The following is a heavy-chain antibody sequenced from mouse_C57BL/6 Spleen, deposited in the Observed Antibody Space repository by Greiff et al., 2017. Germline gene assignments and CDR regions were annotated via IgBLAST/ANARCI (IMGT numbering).Heavy chain of an antibody. Sequence: EVQLQQSGPELVKPGDSVKISCKASGYSFTGYFMNWVMQSHGKSLEWIGRINPYNGDTFYNQKFKGKATLTVDKSSSTAHMELRSLTSEDSAVYYGARRGITAVEWYFDVWGTGTTVTVSA. CDR3: ARRGITAVEWYFDV. D-gene: IGHD1-1*01. J-gene: IGHJ1*03. CDR1: GYSFTGYF. CDR2: INPYNGDT. V-gene: IGHV1-20*01.